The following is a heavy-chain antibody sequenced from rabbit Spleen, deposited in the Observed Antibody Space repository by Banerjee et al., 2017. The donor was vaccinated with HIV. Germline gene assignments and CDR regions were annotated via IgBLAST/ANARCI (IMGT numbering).Heavy chain of an antibody. CDR3: ARDRDGGSGYNSYYFDL. CDR1: GFSFSDSYY. J-gene: IGHJ4*01. D-gene: IGHD1-1*01. V-gene: IGHV1S45*01. Sequence: QEQLEESGGDLGKPEGSLTLTCTASGFSFSDSYYMYWVRQAPGKGLEWIGCIYAGSNNAYYASWAKGRFTVFKTSSTTMTLRMTRLTAADTATYFCARDRDGGSGYNSYYFDLWGQGTLVTVS. CDR2: IYAGSNNA.